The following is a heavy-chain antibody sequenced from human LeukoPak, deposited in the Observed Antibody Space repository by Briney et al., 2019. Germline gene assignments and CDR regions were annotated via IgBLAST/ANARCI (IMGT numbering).Heavy chain of an antibody. CDR2: IIPIFGTA. J-gene: IGHJ4*02. V-gene: IGHV1-69*13. CDR3: ARGWVDWLLFY. Sequence: ASVKVSCKASGGTFSSYAISWVRQAPGQGLEWMGGIIPIFGTANYAQKFQGRVTITAVESTSTAYMELSSLRSEDTAVYYCARGWVDWLLFYWGQGTLVTVSS. CDR1: GGTFSSYA. D-gene: IGHD3-9*01.